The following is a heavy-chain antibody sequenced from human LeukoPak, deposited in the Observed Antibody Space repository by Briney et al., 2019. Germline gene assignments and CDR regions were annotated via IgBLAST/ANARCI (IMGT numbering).Heavy chain of an antibody. D-gene: IGHD3-22*01. CDR3: ARAGGSSDYWFDF. CDR1: GLTFSSYT. J-gene: IGHJ4*02. Sequence: GGSLRLSCAASGLTFSSYTMSWVRQAQGKGLEWVSAITSNSGSISDADSVKGRFTISRDNAKNSLYLQMNSLRVEDTAVYFCARAGGSSDYWFDFWGQGTLVTVSS. V-gene: IGHV3-21*01. CDR2: ITSNSGSI.